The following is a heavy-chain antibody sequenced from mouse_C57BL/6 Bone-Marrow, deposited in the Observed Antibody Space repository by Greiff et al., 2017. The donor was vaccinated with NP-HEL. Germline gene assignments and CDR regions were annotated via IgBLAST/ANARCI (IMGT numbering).Heavy chain of an antibody. CDR2: ISYDGSN. J-gene: IGHJ2*01. V-gene: IGHV3-6*01. CDR1: GYSITSGYY. Sequence: VQLKESGPGLVKPSQSLSLTCSVTGYSITSGYYWNWIRQFPGNKLEWMGYISYDGSNNYNPSLKNRISITRDTSKNQFFLKLNSVTTEDTATYYCASDTTAFDYWGQGTTLTVSS. D-gene: IGHD1-2*01. CDR3: ASDTTAFDY.